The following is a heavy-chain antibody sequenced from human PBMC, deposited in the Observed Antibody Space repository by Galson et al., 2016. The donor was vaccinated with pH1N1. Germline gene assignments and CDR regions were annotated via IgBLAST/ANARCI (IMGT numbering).Heavy chain of an antibody. J-gene: IGHJ3*02. CDR1: GDSVSSRSDT. Sequence: CAISGDSVSSRSDTWNWIRQSPSRGLEWLGRTYYRSKWYNDYAESVNSRIIISPDTSKNQLSLQLNSVTPADTAVYYCSRGVIDYDFWSGYQDHAAFDIWGQGTMVMVSS. D-gene: IGHD3-3*01. V-gene: IGHV6-1*01. CDR3: SRGVIDYDFWSGYQDHAAFDI. CDR2: TYYRSKWYN.